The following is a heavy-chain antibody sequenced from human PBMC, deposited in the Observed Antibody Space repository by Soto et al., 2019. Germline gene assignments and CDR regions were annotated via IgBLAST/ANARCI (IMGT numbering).Heavy chain of an antibody. CDR1: GGSISSGGYY. CDR3: ARYSYGLNYFDY. V-gene: IGHV4-31*03. J-gene: IGHJ4*02. Sequence: SETLSLTCTVSGGSISSGGYYWSWIRQHPGKGLEWIGYIYYSGSTYYNPSLKSRVTISVDTSKNQFSLKLSSVTAADTAVYYCARYSYGLNYFDYWGQGTLVTVSS. D-gene: IGHD5-18*01. CDR2: IYYSGST.